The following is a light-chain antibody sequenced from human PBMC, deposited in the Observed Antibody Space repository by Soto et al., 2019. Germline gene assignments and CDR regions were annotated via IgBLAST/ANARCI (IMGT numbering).Light chain of an antibody. J-gene: IGLJ3*02. Sequence: QSALTQPASVSGSPGQSITISCTGTSSDVGSYNLVSWYQQHPGKAPKLMIYEGSKRPSGVSNRFSGSKSGNTASLTISGLQAEDDADYCCCSYAGSRVFGGGTKVTVL. CDR2: EGS. V-gene: IGLV2-23*01. CDR1: SSDVGSYNL. CDR3: CSYAGSRV.